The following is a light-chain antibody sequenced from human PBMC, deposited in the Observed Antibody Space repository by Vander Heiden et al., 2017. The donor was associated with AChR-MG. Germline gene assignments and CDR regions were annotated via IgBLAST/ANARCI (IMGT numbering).Light chain of an antibody. CDR2: SNN. CDR1: SSNLGAAFD. Sequence: QSVLTQTPPVSGAPGQRVTISCTGSSSNLGAAFDVQLYHQLPASVPNLLIYSNNNRPSGVPARFSGSKSGTSASLAITGLQAEDEADYYCQSYDNSLSGFVVFGGGTKLTVL. CDR3: QSYDNSLSGFVV. V-gene: IGLV1-40*01. J-gene: IGLJ2*01.